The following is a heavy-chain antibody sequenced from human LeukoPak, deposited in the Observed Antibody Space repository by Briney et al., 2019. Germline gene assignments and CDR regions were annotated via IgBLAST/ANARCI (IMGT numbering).Heavy chain of an antibody. D-gene: IGHD1-14*01. CDR3: ARDNHYYYYMDV. CDR1: GGSISSSSYY. CDR2: IYYSGST. J-gene: IGHJ6*03. Sequence: SETLSLTCTVSGGSISSSSYYWGWIRQPPGKGLEWIGSIYYSGSTYYNPSLKSRVTISVDTSKNQFSLKLSSVTAVDTAVYYCARDNHYYYYMDVWGKGTTVTVSS. V-gene: IGHV4-39*07.